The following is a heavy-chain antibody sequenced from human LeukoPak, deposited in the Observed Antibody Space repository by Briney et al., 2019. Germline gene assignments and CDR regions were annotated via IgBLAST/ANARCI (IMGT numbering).Heavy chain of an antibody. V-gene: IGHV5-51*01. CDR1: PYYFINFW. CDR3: TRHGERGYSGHASH. CDR2: IYPADSDI. J-gene: IGHJ4*02. Sequence: GESLKISCKDSPYYFINFWIGWVRQMPGKGLEWMGIIYPADSDIRYSPSFQGQVTISADKSIRTAYLQWSSLRASDTAMYYCTRHGERGYSGHASHWGQGTLVTVSS. D-gene: IGHD5-12*01.